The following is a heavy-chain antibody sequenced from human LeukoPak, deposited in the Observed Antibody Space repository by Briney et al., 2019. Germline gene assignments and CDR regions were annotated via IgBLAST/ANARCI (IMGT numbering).Heavy chain of an antibody. J-gene: IGHJ4*02. V-gene: IGHV4-59*01. CDR3: AREYDIVATRFFDY. CDR2: IYYSEST. Sequence: PSETLSLTCTVSGGSISSYYWSWIRQPPGKGLEWIGYIYYSESTNYNPSLKSRVTISVDTSKNQFSLKLSSVTAADTAVYYCAREYDIVATRFFDYWGQGTLVTVSS. D-gene: IGHD5-12*01. CDR1: GGSISSYY.